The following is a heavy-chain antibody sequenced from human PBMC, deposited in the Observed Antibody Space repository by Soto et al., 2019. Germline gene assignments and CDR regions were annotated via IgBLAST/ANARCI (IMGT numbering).Heavy chain of an antibody. J-gene: IGHJ6*02. CDR2: IWYDGSNK. D-gene: IGHD3-10*01. CDR1: GFTFSSYG. V-gene: IGHV3-33*01. CDR3: AREQGSGSYYRVLNYYYYYGMDV. Sequence: GGSLRLSCAASGFTFSSYGMHWVRQAPGKGLEWVAVIWYDGSNKYYADSVKGRFTISRDNSKNTLYLQMNSLRAEDTAVYYCAREQGSGSYYRVLNYYYYYGMDVWGQGTTVTVSS.